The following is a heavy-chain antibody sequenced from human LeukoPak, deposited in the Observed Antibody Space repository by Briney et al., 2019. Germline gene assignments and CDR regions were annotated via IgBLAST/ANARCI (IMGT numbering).Heavy chain of an antibody. Sequence: GGSLRLSCAASGFTFSNYWMSWVHQAPGKGLEWVANIKQDGSEKYYVDSVKGRFTISRDNAKNSVYLQMNSLRAGDTAMYYCVRDSYSGSDTAPDYWGQGTLVTISS. V-gene: IGHV3-7*03. J-gene: IGHJ4*02. D-gene: IGHD5-12*01. CDR3: VRDSYSGSDTAPDY. CDR2: IKQDGSEK. CDR1: GFTFSNYW.